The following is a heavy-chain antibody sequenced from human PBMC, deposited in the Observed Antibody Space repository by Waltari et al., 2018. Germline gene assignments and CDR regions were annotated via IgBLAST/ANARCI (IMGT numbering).Heavy chain of an antibody. V-gene: IGHV3-9*01. D-gene: IGHD5-12*01. Sequence: EVQLVESGGGLVQPGRSLRLSCAASGFTFDDYAMHWVRQAPGKGLEWVSGISWNSGSIGYAVSVRGRFTIAGDNAKNSLYLQMDSLRAEETALYYCAKDMGPPLMWLRPTDYYYGMDVWGQGTTVTVSS. CDR2: ISWNSGSI. CDR3: AKDMGPPLMWLRPTDYYYGMDV. CDR1: GFTFDDYA. J-gene: IGHJ6*02.